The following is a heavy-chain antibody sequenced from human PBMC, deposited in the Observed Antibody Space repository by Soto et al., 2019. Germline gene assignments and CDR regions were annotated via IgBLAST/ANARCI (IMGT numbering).Heavy chain of an antibody. D-gene: IGHD3-3*01. Sequence: GGSLRLSCAASGFTFSSYSMNWVRQAPGKGLEWVSSISSSSSYIYYADSVKGRFTISRDNAKNSQYLQMNSLRAEDTAVYYCASTRQLRFLEWLGDWFDPWGQGTLVTVSS. CDR1: GFTFSSYS. J-gene: IGHJ5*02. CDR2: ISSSSSYI. CDR3: ASTRQLRFLEWLGDWFDP. V-gene: IGHV3-21*01.